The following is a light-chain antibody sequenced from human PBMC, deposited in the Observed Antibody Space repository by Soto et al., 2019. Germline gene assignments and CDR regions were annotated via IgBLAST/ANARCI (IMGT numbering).Light chain of an antibody. Sequence: QSALTQQPSLSGTPGQRVTISCSGSSTNIGGNTVHWYQHLPRTAPTLLIYINDQRPQGVPDHFSGSTSVTSRSLAISGLQSYYEAHHYCATWDDSLNAAVFGERTQLTVL. CDR2: IND. CDR3: ATWDDSLNAAV. V-gene: IGLV1-44*01. J-gene: IGLJ7*01. CDR1: STNIGGNT.